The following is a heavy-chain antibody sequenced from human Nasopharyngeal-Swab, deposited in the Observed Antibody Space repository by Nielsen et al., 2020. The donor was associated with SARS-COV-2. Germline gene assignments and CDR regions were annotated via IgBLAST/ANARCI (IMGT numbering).Heavy chain of an antibody. CDR2: IYYSGST. Sequence: SETLSLTCTVSGGSISSSSYYWGWIRQPPGKGLEWIGSIYYSGSTYYNPSLKSRVTISVDTSKNQFSLKLSSVTAADTAVYYCARDSHGFGGLLIRWFDPWGQGTLVTVSS. D-gene: IGHD3-10*01. J-gene: IGHJ5*02. V-gene: IGHV4-39*07. CDR3: ARDSHGFGGLLIRWFDP. CDR1: GGSISSSSYY.